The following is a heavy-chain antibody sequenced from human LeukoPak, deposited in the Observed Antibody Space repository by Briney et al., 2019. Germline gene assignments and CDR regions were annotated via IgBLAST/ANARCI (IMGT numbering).Heavy chain of an antibody. CDR3: ARGLRYGTVPYFDY. CDR2: IWYDGSNK. V-gene: IGHV3-33*01. CDR1: GFTFSSYG. Sequence: GRSLRLSCAASGFTFSSYGMHWVRQAPGKGLEWVAVIWYDGSNKYCADSVKGRFTISRDNSKNTLYLQMNSLRAEDTAVYYCARGLRYGTVPYFDYWGQGTLVTVSS. D-gene: IGHD6-13*01. J-gene: IGHJ4*02.